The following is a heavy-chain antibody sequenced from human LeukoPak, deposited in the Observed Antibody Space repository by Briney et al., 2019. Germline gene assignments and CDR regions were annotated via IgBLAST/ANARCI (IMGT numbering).Heavy chain of an antibody. CDR1: GFTFSSYS. D-gene: IGHD1-20*01. CDR2: ISSSSSTI. CDR3: ARDTHRGDGITGIKDY. J-gene: IGHJ4*02. Sequence: GGSLRLSCAASGFTFSSYSMNWVRQAPGKGLEWVSYISSSSSTIYYADSVKGRFTISRDNAKNSLYLQMNSLRAEDTAVYYCARDTHRGDGITGIKDYWGQGTLVTVSS. V-gene: IGHV3-48*04.